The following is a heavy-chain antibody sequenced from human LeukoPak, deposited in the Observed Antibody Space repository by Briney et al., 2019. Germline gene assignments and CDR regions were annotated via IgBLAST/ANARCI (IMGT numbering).Heavy chain of an antibody. CDR3: ARDQSMVGPTTADY. D-gene: IGHD1-26*01. V-gene: IGHV3-74*01. Sequence: TGRSLRLSCAASGFTFSSYWMHWVRQAPGKGLVWVSRINIDGSNTIYADSVKGRFTISRDNAKNTLYLQMNSLRDEDTAVYYCARDQSMVGPTTADYWGQGTLVTVSS. CDR1: GFTFSSYW. CDR2: INIDGSNT. J-gene: IGHJ4*02.